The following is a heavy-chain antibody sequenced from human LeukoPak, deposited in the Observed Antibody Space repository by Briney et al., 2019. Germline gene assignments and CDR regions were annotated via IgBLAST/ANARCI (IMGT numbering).Heavy chain of an antibody. CDR1: GFTVSSNY. CDR3: ARGRLRIAAFGY. V-gene: IGHV4-39*07. CDR2: IYYSGST. J-gene: IGHJ4*02. Sequence: GSLRLSCAASGFTVSSNYMGWIRQPPGKGLEWIGSIYYSGSTYYNPSLKSRVTISVDTSKNQFSLKLSSVTAADTAVYYCARGRLRIAAFGYWGQGTLVTVSS. D-gene: IGHD6-25*01.